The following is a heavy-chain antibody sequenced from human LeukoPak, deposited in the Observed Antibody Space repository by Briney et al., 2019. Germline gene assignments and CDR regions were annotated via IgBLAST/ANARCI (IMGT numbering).Heavy chain of an antibody. D-gene: IGHD5-18*01. J-gene: IGHJ4*02. Sequence: GGSLRLSCAASGFTFSSYSMNWVRQAPGKGLEWVSYISSSSSTIYYAHSVKGRFTISRDNSKNTLYLQMNSLRVEDTAVYYCAKQVGHLWLPFDYWGQGTLVTVSS. V-gene: IGHV3-48*01. CDR2: ISSSSSTI. CDR1: GFTFSSYS. CDR3: AKQVGHLWLPFDY.